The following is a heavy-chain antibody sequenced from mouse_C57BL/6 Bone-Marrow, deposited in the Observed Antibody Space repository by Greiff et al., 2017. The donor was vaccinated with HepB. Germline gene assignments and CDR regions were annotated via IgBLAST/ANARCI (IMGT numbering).Heavy chain of an antibody. CDR1: GYTFTSYD. CDR3: ATETAQATFAY. Sequence: QVQLKESGPELVKPGASVKLSCKASGYTFTSYDINWVKQRPGQGLEWIGWIYPRDGSTKYNEKFKGKATLTVDTSSSTAYMELHSLTSEDSAVYFCATETAQATFAYWGQGTLVTVSA. V-gene: IGHV1-85*01. J-gene: IGHJ3*01. D-gene: IGHD3-2*02. CDR2: IYPRDGST.